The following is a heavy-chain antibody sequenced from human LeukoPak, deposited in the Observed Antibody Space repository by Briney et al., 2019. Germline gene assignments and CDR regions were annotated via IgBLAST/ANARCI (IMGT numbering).Heavy chain of an antibody. D-gene: IGHD3-10*01. J-gene: IGHJ4*02. V-gene: IGHV1-69*13. CDR1: GGTFSNYP. Sequence: VASVKVSCKASGGTFSNYPISWVRQAPGQGLEWMGGIIPIFGTPNYAQKFQGRVTITADESATTAYMELSSLRSEDTAVYYCAKMYRAPDRLRARTPVWFDWGRGTLVTASS. CDR2: IIPIFGTP. CDR3: AKMYRAPDRLRARTPVWFD.